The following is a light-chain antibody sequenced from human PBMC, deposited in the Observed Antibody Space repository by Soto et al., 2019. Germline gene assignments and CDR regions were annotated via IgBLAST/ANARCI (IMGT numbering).Light chain of an antibody. CDR2: GAS. J-gene: IGKJ1*01. CDR1: QTITNNY. Sequence: EIVLTQSPGTLSLSPGERATLSCRATQTITNNYLAWYQQKPGQAPRLLIYGASSRATDIPDRFIGSGSGTYFTLTISRLEPEDFAVYYCQRYGSSTTFGQGTKVDIK. CDR3: QRYGSSTT. V-gene: IGKV3-20*01.